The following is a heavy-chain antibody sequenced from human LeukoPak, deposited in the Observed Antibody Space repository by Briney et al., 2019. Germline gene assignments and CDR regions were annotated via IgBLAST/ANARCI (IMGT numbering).Heavy chain of an antibody. CDR2: IYYSGST. Sequence: SETLSLTCTVAGGSISSYYWSWIRQPPGKGLEWIGYIYYSGSTNYNPSLKSRVTISVDTSKNQFSLRLSSVTAADTAVYYCARGTAVAGTWGQGTLVTVSS. J-gene: IGHJ5*02. V-gene: IGHV4-59*01. CDR3: ARGTAVAGT. CDR1: GGSISSYY. D-gene: IGHD6-19*01.